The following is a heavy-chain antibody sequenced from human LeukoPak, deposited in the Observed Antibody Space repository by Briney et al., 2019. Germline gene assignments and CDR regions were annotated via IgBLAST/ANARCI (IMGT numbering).Heavy chain of an antibody. J-gene: IGHJ3*02. CDR1: GGTFSSYA. CDR3: ARLDQGYDFWSGSRTDAFDI. Sequence: GASVKVSCKASGGTFSSYAISWVRQAPGQGLEWVGGIIPIFGTANYAQKFQGRVTITTDESTSTAYMELSSLRSEDTAVYYCARLDQGYDFWSGSRTDAFDIWGQGTMVTVSS. CDR2: IIPIFGTA. V-gene: IGHV1-69*05. D-gene: IGHD3-3*01.